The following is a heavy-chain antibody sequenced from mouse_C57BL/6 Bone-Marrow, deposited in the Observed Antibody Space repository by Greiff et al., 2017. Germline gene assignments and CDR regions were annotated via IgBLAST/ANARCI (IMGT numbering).Heavy chain of an antibody. D-gene: IGHD4-1*02. CDR2: INPTDGGT. CDR3: ARGENFNGDGGFAY. Sequence: VQLQQSGPELVKPGASVKISCKASGYTFTDYYMHWVQQSPGQSLEWIGDINPTDGGTSYTQKFKGKATLTVDKSSSTAYMELRSLTSEDSAVYYCARGENFNGDGGFAYWGQGTLVTVSA. J-gene: IGHJ3*01. CDR1: GYTFTDYY. V-gene: IGHV1-26*01.